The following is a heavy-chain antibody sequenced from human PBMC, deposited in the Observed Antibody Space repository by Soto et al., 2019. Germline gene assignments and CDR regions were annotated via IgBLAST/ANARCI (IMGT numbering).Heavy chain of an antibody. V-gene: IGHV3-9*01. D-gene: IGHD2-15*01. Sequence: GGSLRLSCTASGFTFDDYAMHWVRQGPGRGLEWVSGITWNSGKIAYADSVKGRFTIARDDDNNSLYLQMNSLRPEDTALYYCVKDSYADFHRVLSTAEYFFDYWGQGTLVTVSS. CDR2: ITWNSGKI. J-gene: IGHJ4*01. CDR3: VKDSYADFHRVLSTAEYFFDY. CDR1: GFTFDDYA.